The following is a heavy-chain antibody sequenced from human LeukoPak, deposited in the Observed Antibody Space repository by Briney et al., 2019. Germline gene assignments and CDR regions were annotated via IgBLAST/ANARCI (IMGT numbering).Heavy chain of an antibody. CDR1: GGSFSGYY. D-gene: IGHD4-17*01. Sequence: SETLSLTCAVYGGSFSGYYWSWIRQPPGKGLEWIGEINHSGSTNYNPSLKSRVTISVDTSKNQFSLKLSSVTAADTAVYYCARGDNDYGDYKHRFQFDYWGQGTLVTVSS. V-gene: IGHV4-34*01. CDR3: ARGDNDYGDYKHRFQFDY. CDR2: INHSGST. J-gene: IGHJ4*02.